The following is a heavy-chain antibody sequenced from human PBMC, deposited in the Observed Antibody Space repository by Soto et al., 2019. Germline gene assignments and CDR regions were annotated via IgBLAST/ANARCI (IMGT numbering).Heavy chain of an antibody. V-gene: IGHV3-11*01. D-gene: IGHD6-6*01. CDR2: ISSSGSTI. J-gene: IGHJ4*02. CDR3: ARAAGSGRIAARPYYFDY. Sequence: PGGSLRLSCAASGFTFSDYYMSWIRQAPGKGLEWVSYISSSGSTIYYADSVKGRFTISRDNAKNSLYLQMNSLRAEDTAVYYCARAAGSGRIAARPYYFDYWGQGTLVTVSS. CDR1: GFTFSDYY.